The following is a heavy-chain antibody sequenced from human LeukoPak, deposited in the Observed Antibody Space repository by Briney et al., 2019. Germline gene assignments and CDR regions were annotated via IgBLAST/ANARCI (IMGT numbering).Heavy chain of an antibody. D-gene: IGHD6-13*01. CDR3: AKLWAPYSSSWYDAYDAFDI. J-gene: IGHJ3*02. CDR2: ISGSGGST. V-gene: IGHV3-23*01. Sequence: GGSLRLSCAASGFTFSSYAMSWVRQAPGKGLEWVSAISGSGGSTYYADSVKGRFTISRDNSKNTLYLQMNSLRAEDTAVYYCAKLWAPYSSSWYDAYDAFDIWGQGTMVTVSS. CDR1: GFTFSSYA.